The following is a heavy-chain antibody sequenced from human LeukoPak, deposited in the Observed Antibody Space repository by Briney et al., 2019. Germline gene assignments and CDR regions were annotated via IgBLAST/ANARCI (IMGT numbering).Heavy chain of an antibody. V-gene: IGHV4-59*01. CDR1: GGSISSYY. Sequence: PSETLSLTCTVSGGSISSYYWSWIRQPPGKGLEWIGYIYYSGSTNYNPSLKSRVTISVDTSKNQLSLKLSSVTAADTAVYYCARSPVRYCSGGSCYGDFDYWGQGTLVTVSS. J-gene: IGHJ4*02. D-gene: IGHD2-15*01. CDR3: ARSPVRYCSGGSCYGDFDY. CDR2: IYYSGST.